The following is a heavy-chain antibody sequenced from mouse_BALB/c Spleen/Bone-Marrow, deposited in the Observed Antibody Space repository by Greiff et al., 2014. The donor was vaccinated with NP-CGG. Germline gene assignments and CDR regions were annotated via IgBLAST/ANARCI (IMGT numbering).Heavy chain of an antibody. D-gene: IGHD2-3*01. V-gene: IGHV1-22*01. J-gene: IGHJ2*01. CDR2: VNPNIGGT. CDR3: ARGRWYY. CDR1: GYTFTDYT. Sequence: DVKLQESGPELVKPGASVKISCKTSGYTFTDYTLHWVKQSHGKSLEWIGGVNPNIGGTSYNQKFKGKASLTVNKSSTTAYMVLRSLTSEDSAVYYCARGRWYYWGQGTTLTVSS.